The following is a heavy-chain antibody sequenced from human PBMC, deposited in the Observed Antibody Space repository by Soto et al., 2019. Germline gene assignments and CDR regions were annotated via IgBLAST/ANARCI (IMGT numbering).Heavy chain of an antibody. CDR3: ARGTSWQLPFDY. CDR2: ISYSGST. V-gene: IGHV4-59*01. J-gene: IGHJ4*02. CDR1: SDSISSYY. D-gene: IGHD6-13*01. Sequence: SETLSLTCTVSSDSISSYYWSWIRQPPGKRLEWIGYISYSGSTDYNPSLKSRVTISGDTSKNQFSLKVSSVTAADTAVYYCARGTSWQLPFDYWAQGTLVTVSS.